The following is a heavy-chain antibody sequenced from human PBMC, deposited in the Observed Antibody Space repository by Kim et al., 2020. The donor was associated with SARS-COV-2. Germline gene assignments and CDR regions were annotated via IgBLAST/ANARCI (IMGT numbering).Heavy chain of an antibody. D-gene: IGHD2-21*02. CDR1: GFTFSSYA. J-gene: IGHJ4*02. CDR3: AKDYEAYCGGYCYHFDY. V-gene: IGHV3-23*01. CDR2: ISGSGGNT. Sequence: GGSLRLSCAASGFTFSSYAMSWVRQAPGKGLEWVSGISGSGGNTYYADSVKGRFTISRDNSKNTLYLQMNSLRAEDTAVYYCAKDYEAYCGGYCYHFDYWGQGTLVTVSS.